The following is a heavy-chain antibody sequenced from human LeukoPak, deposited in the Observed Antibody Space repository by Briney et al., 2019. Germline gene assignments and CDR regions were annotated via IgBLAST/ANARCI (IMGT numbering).Heavy chain of an antibody. CDR2: IRQDGSEK. J-gene: IGHJ4*01. V-gene: IGHV3-7*01. D-gene: IGHD6-13*01. CDR1: GFTFTDYW. Sequence: PGGSLRLSCAVSGFTFTDYWMNLVRQAPGKGLEWVASIRQDGSEKTYVDSVKGRLTISRDNTKNSLSLQVNSLRGEDTAVYYCARDGTAAGLYFDLWGQGTLVTVSS. CDR3: ARDGTAAGLYFDL.